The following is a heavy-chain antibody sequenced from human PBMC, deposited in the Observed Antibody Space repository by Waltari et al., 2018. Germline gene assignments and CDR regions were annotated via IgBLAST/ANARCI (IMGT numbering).Heavy chain of an antibody. CDR2: IYYSGST. Sequence: QLQLQESGPGLVKPSETLSLTCTVSGGSINSSSYYWAWIRQPPGKGLEWIGSIYYSGSTYYNPSLKSRVTVSVDASKNQFSLKLSSVTAADTAVYYCARHGYCSGGSCYSYLDYWGQGTLVTVSS. CDR1: GGSINSSSYY. D-gene: IGHD2-15*01. J-gene: IGHJ4*02. V-gene: IGHV4-39*01. CDR3: ARHGYCSGGSCYSYLDY.